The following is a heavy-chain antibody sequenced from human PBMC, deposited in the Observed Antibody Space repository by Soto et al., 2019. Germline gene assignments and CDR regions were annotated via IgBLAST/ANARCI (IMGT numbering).Heavy chain of an antibody. CDR2: MSPNSGDT. CDR1: GYTFTSYD. V-gene: IGHV1-8*01. D-gene: IGHD3-3*01. J-gene: IGHJ4*02. Sequence: QVQLVQSGSEVKKPGASVKVSCKASGYTFTSYDINWVRQATGQGLEWMGWMSPNSGDTGYAQKFQGRVTMTRNTSLSTAYMELSCLRSEDTAVYYCARGRDRYEFWSGYYTGGDYWGQGTLVTVSS. CDR3: ARGRDRYEFWSGYYTGGDY.